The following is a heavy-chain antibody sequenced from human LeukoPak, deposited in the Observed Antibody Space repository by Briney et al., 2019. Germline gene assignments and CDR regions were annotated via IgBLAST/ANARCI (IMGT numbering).Heavy chain of an antibody. CDR2: ISSSSSSYI. CDR1: GFTFSSYS. CDR3: ARDLGRDGYSSEYFQH. Sequence: KPGGSLRLSCAASGFTFSSYSMNWVRQAPGKGLEWVSSISSSSSSYIYYADSVKGRFTISRDNAKNSLYLQMNSLRAEDTAVYYCARDLGRDGYSSEYFQHWGQGTLVTVSS. D-gene: IGHD5-24*01. J-gene: IGHJ1*01. V-gene: IGHV3-21*01.